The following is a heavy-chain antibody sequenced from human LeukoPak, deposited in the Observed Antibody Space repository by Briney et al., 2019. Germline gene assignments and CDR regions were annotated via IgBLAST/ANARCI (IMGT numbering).Heavy chain of an antibody. J-gene: IGHJ4*02. V-gene: IGHV3-15*01. CDR1: GFTFSSYE. D-gene: IGHD6-19*01. CDR3: TTPRREIAVAGGDY. CDR2: IKSKADGGTT. Sequence: GGSLRLSCAASGFTFSSYEMNWVRQAPGKGLGWVGRIKSKADGGTTEYAAPVKGRFTISRDDSKNTLYLQMNSLKTEDTAVYYCTTPRREIAVAGGDYWGQGTLVTVSS.